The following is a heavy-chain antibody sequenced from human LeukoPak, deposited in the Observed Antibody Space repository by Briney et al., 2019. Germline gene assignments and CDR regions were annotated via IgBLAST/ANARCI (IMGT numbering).Heavy chain of an antibody. CDR1: GGSISSYY. CDR2: IYYSGST. Sequence: SETLSLTCTVSGGSISSYYWSWIRQPPGKGLEWIGYIYYSGSTNYNPSLKSRVTISVDTSKNQFSLKLSSLTAADTAVYYCSRGYSYGFDWFDPWGQGTLVTVSS. V-gene: IGHV4-59*01. D-gene: IGHD5-18*01. CDR3: SRGYSYGFDWFDP. J-gene: IGHJ5*02.